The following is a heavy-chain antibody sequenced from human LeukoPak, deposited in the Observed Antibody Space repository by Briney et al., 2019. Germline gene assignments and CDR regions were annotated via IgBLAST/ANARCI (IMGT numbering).Heavy chain of an antibody. CDR1: GYTFTGYY. Sequence: ASVKVSCKASGYTFTGYYMHWVRQAPGQGLEWMGWINPNSGGTNYAQKFQGRVTMTRDTSISTAHMELSRLRSDDTAVYYCARDWFAPGRGYQLLEGYWGQGTLVTVSS. V-gene: IGHV1-2*02. D-gene: IGHD2-2*01. CDR3: ARDWFAPGRGYQLLEGY. CDR2: INPNSGGT. J-gene: IGHJ4*02.